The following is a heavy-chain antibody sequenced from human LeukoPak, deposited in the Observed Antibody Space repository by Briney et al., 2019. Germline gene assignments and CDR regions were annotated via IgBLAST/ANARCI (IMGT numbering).Heavy chain of an antibody. V-gene: IGHV3-7*01. CDR3: WGYCSSASCTNWFDP. CDR1: GFTFSSYA. J-gene: IGHJ5*02. Sequence: GGSLRLSCAASGFTFSSYAMSWVRQAPGKGLEWVANIKQVGSEKYYVDSVKGRFTISRDNAKNSLYLQMNSLRAEDTAVYYCWGYCSSASCTNWFDPWGQGTLVTVSS. CDR2: IKQVGSEK. D-gene: IGHD2-2*01.